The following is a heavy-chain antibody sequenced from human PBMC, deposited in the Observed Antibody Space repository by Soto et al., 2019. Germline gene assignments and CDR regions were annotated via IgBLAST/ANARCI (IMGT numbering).Heavy chain of an antibody. CDR2: IGTGGDT. V-gene: IGHV3-13*01. CDR1: GFTFSSYD. D-gene: IGHD5-12*01. Sequence: PGGSLRLSCAASGFTFSSYDFHWVRRPPGEGLEWVSAIGTGGDTYYQVSVKGRFTISRENAENSVYLQMNSLRAEDTAVYYCAREDTAYGMSHLDYWGQGILVTVSS. J-gene: IGHJ4*02. CDR3: AREDTAYGMSHLDY.